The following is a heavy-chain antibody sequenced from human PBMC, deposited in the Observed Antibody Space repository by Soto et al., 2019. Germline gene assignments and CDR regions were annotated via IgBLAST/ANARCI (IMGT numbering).Heavy chain of an antibody. J-gene: IGHJ6*02. CDR2: ISAYNGNT. CDR1: GYTFTSYG. V-gene: IGHV1-18*04. D-gene: IGHD3-10*01. CDR3: AREXYYGSGSYYPDYYGMDV. Sequence: ASVKVSCKASGYTFTSYGISWVRQAPGQGLEWMGWISAYNGNTNYAQKLQGRVTMTTDTSTSTAYMELRSLRSDDTAVYYCAREXYYGSGSYYPDYYGMDVWGQGTTVTVSS.